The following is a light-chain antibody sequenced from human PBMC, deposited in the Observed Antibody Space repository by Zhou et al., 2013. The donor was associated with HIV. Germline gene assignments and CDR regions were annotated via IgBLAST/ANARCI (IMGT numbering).Light chain of an antibody. CDR2: KAS. J-gene: IGKJ1*01. Sequence: DIQMTQSPSILSASVGDRVTITCRASQSVTSWLAWYQQKPGKAPKLLIYKASSLESGVPSRFSGSGSGTEFTLTISSLQPDDFATYYCQQVNNYPRTFGQGTKVEIK. CDR1: QSVTSW. CDR3: QQVNNYPRT. V-gene: IGKV1-5*03.